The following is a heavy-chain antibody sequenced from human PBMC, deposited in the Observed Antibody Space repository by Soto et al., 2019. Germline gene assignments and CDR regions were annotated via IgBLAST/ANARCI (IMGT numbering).Heavy chain of an antibody. CDR2: IKQDGSEK. CDR3: ASLDDSSALPDY. J-gene: IGHJ4*02. Sequence: LSLTCAASGFTFSSYWMSWVRQAPGKGLEWVANIKQDGSEKYYVDSVKGRFTISRDNAKNSLYLQMNSLRAEDTAVYYCASLDDSSALPDYWGQGTLVTVSS. V-gene: IGHV3-7*05. D-gene: IGHD3-22*01. CDR1: GFTFSSYW.